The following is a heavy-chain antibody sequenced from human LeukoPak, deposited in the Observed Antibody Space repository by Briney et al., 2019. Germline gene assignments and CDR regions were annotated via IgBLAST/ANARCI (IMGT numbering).Heavy chain of an antibody. CDR1: GFTFSSFA. V-gene: IGHV3-23*01. CDR3: AKDYYGSGTYFYYYYYMDV. CDR2: ISGSGGGT. D-gene: IGHD3-10*01. J-gene: IGHJ6*03. Sequence: GGSLRLSCAASGFTFSSFAMSWVRQAPGKGLEWVSAISGSGGGTYYADSVKGRFTISRDNSKNTLYLQMNSLRAEDTAVYYCAKDYYGSGTYFYYYYYMDVWGKGTTVTVSS.